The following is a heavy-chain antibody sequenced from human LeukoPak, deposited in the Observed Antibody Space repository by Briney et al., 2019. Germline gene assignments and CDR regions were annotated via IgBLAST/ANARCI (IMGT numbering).Heavy chain of an antibody. J-gene: IGHJ4*02. CDR1: GFTFSSYG. V-gene: IGHV3-30*02. CDR2: IRYDGSNK. D-gene: IGHD6-6*01. CDR3: AKDLWDSSSSEY. Sequence: PGGSLRLSCAASGFTFSSYGTHWVRQAPGKGLEWVAFIRYDGSNKYYADSVKGRFTISRDNSKNTLYLQMNSLRAEDTAVYYCAKDLWDSSSSEYWGQGALVTVSS.